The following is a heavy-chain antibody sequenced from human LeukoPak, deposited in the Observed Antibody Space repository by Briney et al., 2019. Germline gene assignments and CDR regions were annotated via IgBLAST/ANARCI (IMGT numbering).Heavy chain of an antibody. CDR3: ARGVAGTPEYYFDY. CDR1: GFTFSDYY. V-gene: IGHV3-11*01. Sequence: PGGSLRLSCAASGFTFSDYYMSWIRQAPGKGLEWVSYISSSGSTIYYADSVKRRFTISRDNAKNSLYLQMNSLRAEDTALYYCARGVAGTPEYYFDYWGQGTLVTVSS. D-gene: IGHD6-19*01. CDR2: ISSSGSTI. J-gene: IGHJ4*02.